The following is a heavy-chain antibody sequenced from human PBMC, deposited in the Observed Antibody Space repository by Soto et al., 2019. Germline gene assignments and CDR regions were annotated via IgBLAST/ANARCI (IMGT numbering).Heavy chain of an antibody. CDR1: GFTFPNYA. V-gene: IGHV3-23*01. CDR2: IGGSGST. Sequence: GGSLRLSCVGSGFTFPNYAMTWVRQAPGKGLEWVSAIGGSGSTYYADSVEGRFTISRDNSKNTLYLQMNSLRAEDTAVFYCAKEPKIQLWLHYFDYWGQGTLVTVSS. J-gene: IGHJ4*02. D-gene: IGHD5-18*01. CDR3: AKEPKIQLWLHYFDY.